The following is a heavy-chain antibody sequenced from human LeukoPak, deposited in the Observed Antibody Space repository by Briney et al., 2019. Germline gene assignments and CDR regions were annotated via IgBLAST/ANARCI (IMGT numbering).Heavy chain of an antibody. CDR3: AKDRYCSGGSCYRGLDY. J-gene: IGHJ4*02. D-gene: IGHD2-15*01. Sequence: PGGSLRLSCAASGFTFSSYAMSWVRQAPGKGLEWVSAISGSGGSTHYADSVKGRFTISRDNSKNTLYLQMNSLRAEDTAVYYCAKDRYCSGGSCYRGLDYWGQGTLVTVSS. CDR2: ISGSGGST. CDR1: GFTFSSYA. V-gene: IGHV3-23*01.